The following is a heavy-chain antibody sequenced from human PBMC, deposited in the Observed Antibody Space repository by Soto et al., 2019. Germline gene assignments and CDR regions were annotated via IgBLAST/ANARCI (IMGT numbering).Heavy chain of an antibody. Sequence: GASVKVSCKASGYTFTSYGISWVRQAPGQGLEWMGWISAYNGNTNYAQKLQGRVTMTTDTSTSTAYMELRSLRSDDTAVYYCARDSASIAARLFSETFDYWGQGTLVTVSS. CDR3: ARDSASIAARLFSETFDY. D-gene: IGHD6-6*01. J-gene: IGHJ4*02. V-gene: IGHV1-18*01. CDR2: ISAYNGNT. CDR1: GYTFTSYG.